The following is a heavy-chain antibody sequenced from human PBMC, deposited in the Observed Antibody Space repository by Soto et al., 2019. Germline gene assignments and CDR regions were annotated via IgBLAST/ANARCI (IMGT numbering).Heavy chain of an antibody. CDR2: IIPLFGTA. Sequence: QVQLEQSGGEVKQPGSSVRVSCKTSGGTFSTYAINWVRQAPGQGLEWMGAIIPLFGTADYSQKFQGRVTITADESTSTAYMELSSLRFDDTVVYFCAIPKGTYSSGYYSFDFWGQGTLVTVSS. V-gene: IGHV1-69*01. CDR1: GGTFSTYA. D-gene: IGHD6-19*01. CDR3: AIPKGTYSSGYYSFDF. J-gene: IGHJ4*02.